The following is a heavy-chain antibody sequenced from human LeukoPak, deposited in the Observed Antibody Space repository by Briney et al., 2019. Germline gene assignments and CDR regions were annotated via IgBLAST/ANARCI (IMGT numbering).Heavy chain of an antibody. Sequence: GGSLRLSCAAFGFTFSSRWMNWVRQAPGKGLEWVANIKQDGSEKYYVDSVKGRFTISRDNAKNSLYLQMNSLRAEDTAVYYCASLDYWGQGILVTVSS. V-gene: IGHV3-7*01. CDR3: ASLDY. CDR1: GFTFSSRW. CDR2: IKQDGSEK. J-gene: IGHJ4*02.